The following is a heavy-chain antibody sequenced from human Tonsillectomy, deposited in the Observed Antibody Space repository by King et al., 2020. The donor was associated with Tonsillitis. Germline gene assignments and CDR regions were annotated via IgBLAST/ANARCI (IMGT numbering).Heavy chain of an antibody. CDR2: IYYSGST. V-gene: IGHV4-30-4*01. J-gene: IGHJ3*02. CDR1: GGSISSGDYY. Sequence: VQLQESGPGLVKPSQTLSLTCTVSGGSISSGDYYWSWIRQPPGKGLEWIGYIYYSGSTYYNPSLKSRVTISVETSKNQFSLKLSSVTAADTAVYYCAREDYDILTGYYINAFDIWGQGTMVTVSS. CDR3: AREDYDILTGYYINAFDI. D-gene: IGHD3-9*01.